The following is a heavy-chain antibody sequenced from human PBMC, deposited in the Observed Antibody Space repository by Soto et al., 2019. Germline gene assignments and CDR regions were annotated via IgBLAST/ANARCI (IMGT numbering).Heavy chain of an antibody. CDR2: IYYSGST. Sequence: LRETLSLTCTVSGGSISSYYWSWIRQPPGKGLEWIGYIYYSGSTNYNPSLKSRVTISVDTSKNQFSLKLSSVTAADTAVYYCARRSWGHYYYYYGMDVWGQGTTVTVSS. J-gene: IGHJ6*02. D-gene: IGHD6-13*01. CDR3: ARRSWGHYYYYYGMDV. CDR1: GGSISSYY. V-gene: IGHV4-59*01.